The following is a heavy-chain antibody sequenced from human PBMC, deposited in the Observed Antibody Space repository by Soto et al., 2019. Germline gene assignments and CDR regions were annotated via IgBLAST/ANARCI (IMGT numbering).Heavy chain of an antibody. Sequence: EVQVLESGGGLVQPGGSLRLSCSASGLTFNDINWVRQAQGKGLEWISRITGGGHTDYVDSVKGRFTISRDNSKHTVYLQMNCQRADDRAVYYCANDRSGWGGFDIWGQGTVVTVSS. J-gene: IGHJ3*02. CDR1: GLTFND. CDR3: ANDRSGWGGFDI. CDR2: ITGGGHT. V-gene: IGHV3-23*01. D-gene: IGHD3-16*01.